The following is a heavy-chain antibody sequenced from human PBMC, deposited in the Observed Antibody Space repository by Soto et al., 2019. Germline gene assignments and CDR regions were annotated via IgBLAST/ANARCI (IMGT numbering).Heavy chain of an antibody. J-gene: IGHJ4*02. CDR1: GVTFSSYA. Sequence: QVQLVQAGAEVKKPGSSVKVSCKASGVTFSSYAISWVRQAPGQGLEWMGGIIPIFGTANYAQKFQGRVTITADESTSTAYMELSSLRSEDTAVYYCASVRGYCSGGSCYFDYWGQGTLVTVSS. V-gene: IGHV1-69*01. D-gene: IGHD2-15*01. CDR3: ASVRGYCSGGSCYFDY. CDR2: IIPIFGTA.